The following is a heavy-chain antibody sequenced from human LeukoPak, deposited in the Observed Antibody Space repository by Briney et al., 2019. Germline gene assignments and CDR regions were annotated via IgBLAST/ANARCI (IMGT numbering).Heavy chain of an antibody. D-gene: IGHD6-19*01. CDR1: GFTFSSYA. V-gene: IGHV3-23*01. Sequence: PGGSLRLSCAASGFTFSSYAMSWVRQAPGKGLEWVSAISGSGGSTYYADSVKGRFTISRDNSKNTLYLQMNSLRAEDTAVYYCARDQGSSGWSTVLGFDPWGQGTLVTVSS. CDR2: ISGSGGST. J-gene: IGHJ5*02. CDR3: ARDQGSSGWSTVLGFDP.